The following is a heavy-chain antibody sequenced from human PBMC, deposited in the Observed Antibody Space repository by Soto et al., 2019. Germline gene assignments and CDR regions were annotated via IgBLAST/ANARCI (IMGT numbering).Heavy chain of an antibody. Sequence: ASVKVSCKASGGTFSSYAISWVRQAPGQGLEWMGGIIPIFGTANYAQKFQGRVTITADESTSTAYMELSSLRSEDTAVYYCASREIWADHYYLMDVWGQGTTVTVSS. CDR2: IIPIFGTA. CDR3: ASREIWADHYYLMDV. D-gene: IGHD3-16*01. J-gene: IGHJ6*02. V-gene: IGHV1-69*13. CDR1: GGTFSSYA.